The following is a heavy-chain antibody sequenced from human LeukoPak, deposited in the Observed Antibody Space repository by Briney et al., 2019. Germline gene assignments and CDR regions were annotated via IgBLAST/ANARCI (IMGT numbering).Heavy chain of an antibody. CDR3: ARFRLWRAAAGSDSFDY. J-gene: IGHJ4*02. CDR2: IYPGDSDT. Sequence: GESLKISCKGSGYSFTSYWIGWGRQMPGKGLEWMGIIYPGDSDTRDSPSFEGQVTISADKSIRTAYLQWSSLKASDTAMYYCARFRLWRAAAGSDSFDYWGQGTLVTVSS. D-gene: IGHD6-13*01. CDR1: GYSFTSYW. V-gene: IGHV5-51*01.